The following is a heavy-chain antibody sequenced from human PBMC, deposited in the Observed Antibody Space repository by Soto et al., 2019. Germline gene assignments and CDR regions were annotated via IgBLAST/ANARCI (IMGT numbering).Heavy chain of an antibody. J-gene: IGHJ3*02. CDR3: ASPSWYCSGGSCYGAFDI. V-gene: IGHV4-59*08. CDR1: GGSISSYY. CDR2: IYYSWST. Sequence: PSETLSLTYTVSGGSISSYYCSWSRQPPGKGLEWIGYIYYSWSTNYNPSLQSRVTISVDTSKNQFSLKLSSVTAADTAVYYCASPSWYCSGGSCYGAFDIWGQGTMVTVSS. D-gene: IGHD2-15*01.